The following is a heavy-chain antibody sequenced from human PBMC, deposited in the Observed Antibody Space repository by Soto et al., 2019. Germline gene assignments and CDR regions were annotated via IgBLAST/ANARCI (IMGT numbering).Heavy chain of an antibody. CDR2: ISTYNGNA. V-gene: IGHV1-18*01. J-gene: IGHJ4*02. D-gene: IGHD3-3*01. CDR1: GHTFTSQG. CDR3: ASCITIFGVVDSLDY. Sequence: ASVKVSCKASGHTFTSQGISWVRRAPGRGLEWMGYISTYNGNANYAQNLQGRLTMTADTPTSTAYMDLRSLRSDDTAVYYCASCITIFGVVDSLDYWGQGTPVTVS.